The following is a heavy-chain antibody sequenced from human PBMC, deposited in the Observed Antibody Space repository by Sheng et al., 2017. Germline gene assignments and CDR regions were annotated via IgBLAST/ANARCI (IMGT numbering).Heavy chain of an antibody. V-gene: IGHV1-69*08. CDR2: IIPILGIA. J-gene: IGHJ4*02. CDR3: ARDLRGLVVAASGLGW. CDR1: GGTFSSYT. D-gene: IGHD2-15*01. Sequence: QVQLVQSGAEVKKPGSSVKVSCKASGGTFSSYTISWVRQAPGQGLEWMGRIIPILGIANYAQKFQGRVTITADKSTSTAYMELSSLRSEDTAVYYCARDLRGLVVAASGLGWWGQGNPGHRLL.